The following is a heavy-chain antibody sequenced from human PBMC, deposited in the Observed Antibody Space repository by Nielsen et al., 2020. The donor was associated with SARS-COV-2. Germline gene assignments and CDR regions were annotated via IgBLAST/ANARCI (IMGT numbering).Heavy chain of an antibody. V-gene: IGHV1-46*01. D-gene: IGHD3-22*01. CDR2: INPSGGST. Sequence: WVRQAPGQGLEWMGIINPSGGSTNYAQKFQGRVIMTRDTSTSTVYMNLSSLRFEDTAVYYCARDYYDSSGYYTITGVDYFDYWGQGTPVTVSS. CDR3: ARDYYDSSGYYTITGVDYFDY. J-gene: IGHJ4*02.